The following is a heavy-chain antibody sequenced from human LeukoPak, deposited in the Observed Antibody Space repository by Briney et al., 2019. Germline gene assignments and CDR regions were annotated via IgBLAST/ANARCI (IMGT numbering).Heavy chain of an antibody. CDR2: IIPIFDKT. Sequence: ASVKVSCKASGGTFSNSVISWVRQAPGQGLEWVGGIIPIFDKTNYAQKVQDRVTITADESTSTAYMELSTLRSEDTAVYYCARVVWWPGRQPLFDYWGQGTLVTVSS. CDR3: ARVVWWPGRQPLFDY. V-gene: IGHV1-69*13. J-gene: IGHJ4*02. D-gene: IGHD4/OR15-4a*01. CDR1: GGTFSNSV.